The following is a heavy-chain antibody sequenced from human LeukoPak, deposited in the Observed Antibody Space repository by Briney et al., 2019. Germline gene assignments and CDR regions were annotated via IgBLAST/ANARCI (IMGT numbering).Heavy chain of an antibody. CDR2: ISYDGDNS. J-gene: IGHJ6*02. Sequence: GRSLRLSCADSGFTFSTHAMHWVRQAPGKGLEWVAMISYDGDNSYYGDSVKGRFTISRDNSKSTLYVQMSSLRTDDTAVYYCARIQCVGACQWVGGVLDVWGQGTTVTVSS. V-gene: IGHV3-30*03. CDR1: GFTFSTHA. D-gene: IGHD6-19*01. CDR3: ARIQCVGACQWVGGVLDV.